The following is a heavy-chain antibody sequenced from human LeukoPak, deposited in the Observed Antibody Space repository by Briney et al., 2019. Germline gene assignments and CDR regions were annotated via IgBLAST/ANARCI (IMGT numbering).Heavy chain of an antibody. CDR1: GGSISSGGYS. CDR2: IYHSGST. Sequence: SQTLSLTCAVSGGSISSGGYSWSWIRQPPGKGLEWTGYIYHSGSTYYNPSLKSRVTISVDRSKNQFSLKLSSVTAADTAVYYCASLDSSGYSYFNYWGQGTLVTVSS. CDR3: ASLDSSGYSYFNY. V-gene: IGHV4-30-2*01. D-gene: IGHD3-22*01. J-gene: IGHJ4*02.